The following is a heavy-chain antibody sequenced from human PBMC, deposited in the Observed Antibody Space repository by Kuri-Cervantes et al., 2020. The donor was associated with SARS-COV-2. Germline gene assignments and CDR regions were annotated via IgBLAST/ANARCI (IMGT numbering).Heavy chain of an antibody. Sequence: GESLKISCAASEFAFNYFYMSWIRQAPGKGLEWVSYISGKGDTVYYADSVKGRFTISRDNTKKSVYLQMSSLRAEDTAVYYCARGRKGSSIHFDYWGQGTLVTVSS. J-gene: IGHJ4*02. CDR2: ISGKGDTV. V-gene: IGHV3-11*04. CDR1: EFAFNYFY. D-gene: IGHD1-26*01. CDR3: ARGRKGSSIHFDY.